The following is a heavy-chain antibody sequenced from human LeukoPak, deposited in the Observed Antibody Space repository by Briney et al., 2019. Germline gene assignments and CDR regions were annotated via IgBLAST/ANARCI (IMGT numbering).Heavy chain of an antibody. D-gene: IGHD3-3*01. Sequence: PSETLSLTCTVSGDSISSSSYYWGWIRQPPGKGLEWIGSVFYTGSAHCNPSLKSRVTISVDTSKNQFSLRLSSVTAADTAVYYCARHKYDFWSGYYTGGALWGQGTLVTVSS. CDR2: VFYTGSA. CDR3: ARHKYDFWSGYYTGGAL. J-gene: IGHJ4*02. CDR1: GDSISSSSYY. V-gene: IGHV4-39*01.